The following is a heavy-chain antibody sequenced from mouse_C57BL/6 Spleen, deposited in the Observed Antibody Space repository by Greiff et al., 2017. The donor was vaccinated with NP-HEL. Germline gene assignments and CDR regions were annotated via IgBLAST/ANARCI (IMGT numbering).Heavy chain of an antibody. CDR2: ISNGGGST. CDR3: ARHQGGSSPHAMDY. Sequence: EVKLMESGGGLVQPGGSLKLSCAASGFTFSDYYMYWVRQTPEKRLEWVAYISNGGGSTYYPDTVKGRFTISRDNAKNTLYLQMSRLKSEDTAMYYCARHQGGSSPHAMDYWGQGTSVTVSS. J-gene: IGHJ4*01. V-gene: IGHV5-12*01. D-gene: IGHD1-1*01. CDR1: GFTFSDYY.